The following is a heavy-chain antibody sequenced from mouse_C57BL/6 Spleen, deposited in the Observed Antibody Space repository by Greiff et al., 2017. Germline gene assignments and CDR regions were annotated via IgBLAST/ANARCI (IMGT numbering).Heavy chain of an antibody. CDR3: APAYYSNYSYFDY. CDR2: IYPRSGNT. D-gene: IGHD2-5*01. V-gene: IGHV1-81*01. Sequence: QVQLKESGAELARPGASVKLSCKASGYTFTSYGISWVKQRTGQGLEWIGEIYPRSGNTYYNEKFKGKATLTADKSSSTAYMELRSLTSEDSAVYFCAPAYYSNYSYFDYWGQGTTLTVSS. CDR1: GYTFTSYG. J-gene: IGHJ2*01.